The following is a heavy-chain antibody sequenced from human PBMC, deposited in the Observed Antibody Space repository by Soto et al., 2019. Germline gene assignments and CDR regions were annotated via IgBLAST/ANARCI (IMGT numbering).Heavy chain of an antibody. CDR1: GFTCTRYS. CDR2: ISSTTNYI. Sequence: EVQLVESGGGLVKPGGPLRLSWAASGFTCTRYSMNWVSQAPGKGLEWVSSISSTTNYIYYGDSMKGRFAISRDNAKNSLKLEMNILRAEDTAVYYCARESDDLTANFDYWGQGTLVTVSS. CDR3: ARESDDLTANFDY. J-gene: IGHJ4*02. V-gene: IGHV3-21*06. D-gene: IGHD1-1*01.